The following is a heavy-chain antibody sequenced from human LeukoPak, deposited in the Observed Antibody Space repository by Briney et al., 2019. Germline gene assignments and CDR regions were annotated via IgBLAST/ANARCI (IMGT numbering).Heavy chain of an antibody. CDR3: TLSGWSYNWFDP. D-gene: IGHD6-19*01. CDR1: GYTFTSYG. Sequence: ASVKVSCKASGYTFTSYGISWVRQAPGQGLEWMGWISAYNGNTNYAQKLQGRVTMTTDTSTSTAYMELRSLRSEDTAVYYCTLSGWSYNWFDPWGQGTLVTVSS. V-gene: IGHV1-18*01. J-gene: IGHJ5*02. CDR2: ISAYNGNT.